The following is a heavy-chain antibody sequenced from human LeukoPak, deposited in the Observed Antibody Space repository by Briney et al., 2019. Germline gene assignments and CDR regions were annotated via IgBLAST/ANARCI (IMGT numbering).Heavy chain of an antibody. J-gene: IGHJ6*03. CDR3: AKANRQSGYDFYYYYYYMDV. CDR2: ISGSGGST. Sequence: GGTLRLSCAASGVIFSSYGMSWARQAPGKGLEWVSAISGSGGSTYYADSVKGRFTISRDNSKNTLYLQMNSLRGEDTAIYYCAKANRQSGYDFYYYYYYMDVWGTGTTVTISS. D-gene: IGHD5-12*01. CDR1: GVIFSSYG. V-gene: IGHV3-23*01.